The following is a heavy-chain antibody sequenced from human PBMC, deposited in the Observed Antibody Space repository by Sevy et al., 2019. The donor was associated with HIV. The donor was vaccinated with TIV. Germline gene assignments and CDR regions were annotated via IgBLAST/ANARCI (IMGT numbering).Heavy chain of an antibody. V-gene: IGHV3-7*01. D-gene: IGHD5-18*01. Sequence: RGSLRLSCAASGFTFSSYWMSWVRQAPGKGLEWVANIKQDGSEKYYVDSVKGRFTISRDNAKNSLYLQMNSLRAEDTAVYYCASWGVDTAMVYYFDYWGQGTLVTVSS. CDR1: GFTFSSYW. J-gene: IGHJ4*02. CDR3: ASWGVDTAMVYYFDY. CDR2: IKQDGSEK.